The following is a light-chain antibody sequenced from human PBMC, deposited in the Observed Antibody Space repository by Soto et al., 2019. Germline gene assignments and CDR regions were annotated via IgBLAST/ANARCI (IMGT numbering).Light chain of an antibody. J-gene: IGLJ1*01. Sequence: QSALTQPASVSGSPGQSITISCTGTSSDVGAYDYVSWYQQHPDKAPKLIIYVVSNRPSGVSNRFSGSKSGNTASLTISGLQAEDEADYYCSLYTSSDTPYVFGTGTKFTVL. V-gene: IGLV2-14*01. CDR2: VVS. CDR1: SSDVGAYDY. CDR3: SLYTSSDTPYV.